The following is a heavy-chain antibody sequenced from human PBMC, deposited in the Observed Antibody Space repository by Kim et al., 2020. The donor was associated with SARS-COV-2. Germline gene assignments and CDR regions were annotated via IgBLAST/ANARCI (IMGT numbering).Heavy chain of an antibody. CDR3: ARDGQNPSRKYDYVWGSYKGDAFDI. J-gene: IGHJ3*02. V-gene: IGHV1-3*01. Sequence: ASVKVSCKASGYTFTSYAMHWVRQAPGQRLEWMGWINAGNGNTKYSQKFQGRVTITRDTSASTAYMELSSLRSEDTAVYYCARDGQNPSRKYDYVWGSYKGDAFDIWGQGTMVTVSS. D-gene: IGHD3-16*01. CDR1: GYTFTSYA. CDR2: INAGNGNT.